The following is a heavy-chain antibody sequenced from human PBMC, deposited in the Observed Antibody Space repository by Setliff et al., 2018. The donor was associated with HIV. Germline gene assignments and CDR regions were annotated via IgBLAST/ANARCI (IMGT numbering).Heavy chain of an antibody. CDR1: GYTFTSYG. CDR2: ITAYNGNT. V-gene: IGHV1-18*01. J-gene: IGHJ3*02. D-gene: IGHD1-26*01. CDR3: ARAPELYSGSYDAFDI. Sequence: ASVKVSCKASGYTFTSYGISWVRQAPGQGLEWMGWITAYNGNTKYAQKVQGRVTMTTDTSTSTAYMELSSLRSEDTAVYYCARAPELYSGSYDAFDIWGQGTMVTVSS.